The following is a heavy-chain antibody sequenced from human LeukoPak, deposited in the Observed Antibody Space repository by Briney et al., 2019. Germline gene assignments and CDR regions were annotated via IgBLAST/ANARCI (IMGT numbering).Heavy chain of an antibody. V-gene: IGHV4-39*07. CDR1: GGSISSSSYY. CDR2: IYYSGST. D-gene: IGHD6-6*01. CDR3: ASSRPGLHYYYGMDV. Sequence: PSETLSLTCTVSGGSISSSSYYWGWIRQPPGKGLEWIGSIYYSGSTYYNPSLKSRVTISVDTSKNQFSLKLSSVTAADTAVYYCASSRPGLHYYYGMDVWGQGTTVTVSS. J-gene: IGHJ6*02.